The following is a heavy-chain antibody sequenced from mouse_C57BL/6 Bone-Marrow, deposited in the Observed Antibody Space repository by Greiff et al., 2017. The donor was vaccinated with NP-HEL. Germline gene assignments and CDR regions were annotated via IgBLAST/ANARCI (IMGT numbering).Heavy chain of an antibody. CDR1: GYTFTDYE. D-gene: IGHD1-1*01. Sequence: VQLQQSGAELVRPGASVTLSCKASGYTFTDYEMHWVKQTPVHGLEWIGAIDPGTGGTAYNQKFQGKAILTADKSSSTAYMELRSLTSEDSAVYYCTTNYYGSSYWFAYWCQGTLVTVSA. J-gene: IGHJ3*01. V-gene: IGHV1-15*01. CDR2: IDPGTGGT. CDR3: TTNYYGSSYWFAY.